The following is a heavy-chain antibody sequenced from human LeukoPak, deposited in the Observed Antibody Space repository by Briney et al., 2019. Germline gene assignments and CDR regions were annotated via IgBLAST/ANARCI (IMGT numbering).Heavy chain of an antibody. V-gene: IGHV4-34*01. CDR1: GGSFSGYY. Sequence: SETLSLTCAVYGGSFSGYYWSWIRQPPGKGLEWIGEINHSGSTNYNPSLKSRVTISVDTSKNQFSLKLSSVTAADTAVYYCARLEGTAMGMGSYYYYCYGMDVWGQGTTVTVSS. CDR3: ARLEGTAMGMGSYYYYCYGMDV. D-gene: IGHD5-18*01. CDR2: INHSGST. J-gene: IGHJ6*02.